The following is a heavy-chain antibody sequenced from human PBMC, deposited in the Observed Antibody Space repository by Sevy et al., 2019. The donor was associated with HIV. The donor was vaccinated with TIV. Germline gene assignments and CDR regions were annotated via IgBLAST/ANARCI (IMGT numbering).Heavy chain of an antibody. CDR2: LKSDVYGGTV. V-gene: IGHV3-49*04. CDR3: TRWKAAQSIFDY. J-gene: IGHJ4*02. Sequence: GGSLRLSCTASGFTFGDYCMSWVRQAPGKGLEWVAFLKSDVYGGTVDHAASVRGRFVIPRDDSKTMAYLQMNDLKTEDTSVYYCTRWKAAQSIFDYWGQGALVTVSS. CDR1: GFTFGDYC. D-gene: IGHD6-13*01.